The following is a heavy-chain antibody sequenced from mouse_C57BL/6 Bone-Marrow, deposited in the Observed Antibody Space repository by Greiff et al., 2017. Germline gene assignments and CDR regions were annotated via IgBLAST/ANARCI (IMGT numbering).Heavy chain of an antibody. CDR1: GYSITSGY. D-gene: IGHD1-1*01. CDR3: ARYYYGSRDY. Sequence: EVQLQESGPSLVKPSETLSLTCSVSGYSITSGYWNWIRKFPGNKLEYMGYISYSGSTYYNPSLKSGISITPDTSKNQYYLQLNSVTTEDTATYSCARYYYGSRDYGGQGTTLTVSS. V-gene: IGHV3-8*02. J-gene: IGHJ2*01. CDR2: ISYSGST.